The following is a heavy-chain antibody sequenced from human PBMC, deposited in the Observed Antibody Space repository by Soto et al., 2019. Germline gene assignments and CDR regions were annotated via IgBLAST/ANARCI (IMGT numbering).Heavy chain of an antibody. D-gene: IGHD3-3*01. Sequence: QAQLVQSGAEVKKPVSSVRVSCRASGGPFMRYAVSWVRQAPGQGLEWIGGITPIVAKTNYAQKFRGRLSITADESTDTVHMELRRLTSDDTAVYFCARGVAPGQTADPYAFDIWGQGSRVTVSS. CDR1: GGPFMRYA. J-gene: IGHJ3*02. CDR2: ITPIVAKT. V-gene: IGHV1-69*01. CDR3: ARGVAPGQTADPYAFDI.